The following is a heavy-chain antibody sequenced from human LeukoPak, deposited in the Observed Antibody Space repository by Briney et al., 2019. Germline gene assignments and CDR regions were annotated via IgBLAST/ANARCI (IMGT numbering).Heavy chain of an antibody. CDR1: GFTFSSYS. CDR3: ARDLLSPLATMAFDY. CDR2: ISSSSSYI. D-gene: IGHD3-10*01. J-gene: IGHJ4*02. V-gene: IGHV3-21*01. Sequence: GGSLRLPCAASGFTFSSYSMNWVRQAPGKGLEWVSSISSSSSYIYYADSVKGRFTISRDNAKNSLYLQMNSLRAEDTAVYYCARDLLSPLATMAFDYWGQGTLVTVSS.